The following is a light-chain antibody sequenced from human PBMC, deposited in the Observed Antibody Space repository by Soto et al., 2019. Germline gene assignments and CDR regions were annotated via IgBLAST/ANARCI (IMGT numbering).Light chain of an antibody. V-gene: IGKV3-20*01. J-gene: IGKJ2*01. CDR1: QSVSSSY. CDR3: QHYGSPYT. CDR2: GAS. Sequence: EIVLTQSPGTLSLSPGERATLSCRASQSVSSSYLAWYQQRPGQAPRLLIYGASSRATGIPDRFSGSGSGTAFPLTISRLGPEDFAVYYCQHYGSPYTFGRGTKLEIK.